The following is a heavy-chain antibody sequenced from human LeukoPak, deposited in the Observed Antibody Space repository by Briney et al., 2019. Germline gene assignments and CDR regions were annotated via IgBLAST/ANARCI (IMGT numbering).Heavy chain of an antibody. CDR2: INHSGST. V-gene: IGHV4-34*01. D-gene: IGHD6-13*01. CDR3: AVQQLAIDY. Sequence: SETLSLTCAVYGGSFSGYYWSWIRQPPGKGLEWIGEINHSGSTNYNPSLKSRVTISVDTSKNQFSLKLSSVTAADTAVYYCAVQQLAIDYWGQGTLVTVSS. CDR1: GGSFSGYY. J-gene: IGHJ4*02.